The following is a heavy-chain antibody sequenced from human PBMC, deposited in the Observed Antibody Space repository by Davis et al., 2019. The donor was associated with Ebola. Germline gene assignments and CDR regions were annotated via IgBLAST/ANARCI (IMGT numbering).Heavy chain of an antibody. D-gene: IGHD6-25*01. V-gene: IGHV3-7*01. CDR3: ARVATDWFDP. CDR2: IKQDGSKE. Sequence: PGGSLRLSCVASEFIFSDFWMSWVRQAPGKGLEWVANIKQDGSKEYYVDSVKGRFTISRDNAKNTLYLQMNSLRVEDAGLYFCARVATDWFDPWGQGTLVTVSS. J-gene: IGHJ5*02. CDR1: EFIFSDFW.